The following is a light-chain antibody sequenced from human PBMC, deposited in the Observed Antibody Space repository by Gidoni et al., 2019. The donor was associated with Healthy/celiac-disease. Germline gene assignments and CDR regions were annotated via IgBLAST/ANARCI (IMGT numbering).Light chain of an antibody. CDR1: SSDVGGYNY. Sequence: QSALTQPASVSGSPGQSITISCPGTSSDVGGYNYVSFYQKHPGKAPKLMIYDVSNRPSGVSNRFSGSKSGNTASLTISELQAEDEADYDCSSYTSSSTRVFGTGTKVTVL. J-gene: IGLJ1*01. CDR2: DVS. V-gene: IGLV2-14*01. CDR3: SSYTSSSTRV.